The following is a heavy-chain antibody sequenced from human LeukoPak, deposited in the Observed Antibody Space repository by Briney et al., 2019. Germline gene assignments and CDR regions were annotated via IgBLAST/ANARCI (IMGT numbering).Heavy chain of an antibody. V-gene: IGHV1-46*01. CDR3: ARDPQASSSSVNSAYYMDV. Sequence: GASVKVSCKASGYTFTSYYLHWVRQAPGQGLEWMGLINPSGGFTTYAQNLQGRVTMTSDTSTRTIYMELSSLKFDDTAVYYCARDPQASSSSVNSAYYMDVWGQGTTVIVSS. J-gene: IGHJ6*03. CDR1: GYTFTSYY. CDR2: INPSGGFT. D-gene: IGHD6-6*01.